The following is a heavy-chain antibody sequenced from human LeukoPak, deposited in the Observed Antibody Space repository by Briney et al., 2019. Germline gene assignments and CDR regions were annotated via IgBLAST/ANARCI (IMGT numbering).Heavy chain of an antibody. J-gene: IGHJ4*02. CDR2: IKNDGSTT. D-gene: IGHD3-22*01. Sequence: GGSLRLSCAASGFTFSSYWMHWVRQPPGKGLVWVSRIKNDGSTTTYADSVKGRFTISRDNAKNSLYLQMNSLRPDDTAVYYCARALADNRGYYLGFDYWGRGTLVTVSS. CDR3: ARALADNRGYYLGFDY. CDR1: GFTFSSYW. V-gene: IGHV3-74*01.